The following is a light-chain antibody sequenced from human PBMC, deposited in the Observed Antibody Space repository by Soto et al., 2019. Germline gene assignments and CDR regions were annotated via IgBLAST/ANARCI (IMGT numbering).Light chain of an antibody. CDR2: GAS. Sequence: EIVMTQSPATLSVSPGEGATLSCRASQSVSSNLAWYQQKPGQAPKLLIYGASTRATGVPARFSGSGSGTEFILTISSLQSEDFAVDYCHQYNNWPLTFGGGTKVEIK. J-gene: IGKJ4*01. CDR3: HQYNNWPLT. CDR1: QSVSSN. V-gene: IGKV3-15*01.